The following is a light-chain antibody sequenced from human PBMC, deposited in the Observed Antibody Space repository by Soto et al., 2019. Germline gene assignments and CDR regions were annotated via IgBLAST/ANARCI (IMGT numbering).Light chain of an antibody. J-gene: IGKJ1*01. Sequence: DILMTQSPSSLSASIGDRVTITCRASQSISTYLNWYQQKPGKAPEVLIYSASSLRSGVPSRFTGSGSGTDFTLTISSRQPEDFATYYCQQSSSAPATFGQGTKVEIK. CDR3: QQSSSAPAT. CDR2: SAS. CDR1: QSISTY. V-gene: IGKV1-39*01.